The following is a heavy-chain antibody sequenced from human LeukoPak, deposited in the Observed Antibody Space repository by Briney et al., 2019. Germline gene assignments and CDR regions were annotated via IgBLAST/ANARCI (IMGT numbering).Heavy chain of an antibody. J-gene: IGHJ4*02. CDR2: ISGSGDRT. CDR3: AKGYYGSGSYGWFDY. D-gene: IGHD3-10*01. Sequence: GGSLRLSCAASGFTVSSSYMTWVRQAPGMGLEWVSAISGSGDRTYYADSVKGRLTISRDNSKNTLYLQMNSLRAEDTAVYYCAKGYYGSGSYGWFDYWGQGTLVTVSS. CDR1: GFTVSSSY. V-gene: IGHV3-23*01.